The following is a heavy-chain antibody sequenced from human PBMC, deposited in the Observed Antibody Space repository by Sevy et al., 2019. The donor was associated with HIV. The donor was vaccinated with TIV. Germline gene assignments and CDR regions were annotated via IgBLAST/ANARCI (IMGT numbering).Heavy chain of an antibody. CDR1: GGTFSSYA. J-gene: IGHJ6*02. D-gene: IGHD2-15*01. CDR2: IIPILGIA. Sequence: ASVKVSCKASGGTFSSYAISWVRQAPGQGLEWMGRIIPILGIANYAQKFQGRVTITGDKFTSTAYMGLSSLRSEDTAVYYCVTELGSCSGGSGSATPDYYYYYGMDVWGQGTTVTVSS. V-gene: IGHV1-69*04. CDR3: VTELGSCSGGSGSATPDYYYYYGMDV.